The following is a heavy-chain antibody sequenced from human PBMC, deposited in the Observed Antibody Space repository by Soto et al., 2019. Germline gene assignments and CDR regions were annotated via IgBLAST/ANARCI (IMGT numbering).Heavy chain of an antibody. CDR1: GFTFDDYA. V-gene: IGHV3-9*01. D-gene: IGHD3-10*01. CDR2: ISWNSGSI. J-gene: IGHJ4*02. CDR3: AKDKGQYYYGSGSYSFDY. Sequence: GGSLRLSCAASGFTFDDYAMHWVRQAPGKGLEWVSGISWNSGSIGYADSVKGRFTISRDNAKNSLYLQMNSLRAEDTALYYCAKDKGQYYYGSGSYSFDYWGQGTLVTVSS.